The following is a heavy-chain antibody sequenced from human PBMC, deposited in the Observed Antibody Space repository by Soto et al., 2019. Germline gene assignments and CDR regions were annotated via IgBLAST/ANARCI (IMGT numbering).Heavy chain of an antibody. D-gene: IGHD6-19*01. CDR2: ISSSGSTI. J-gene: IGHJ4*02. CDR1: GFTFSDYY. CDR3: ARAHRGGRRTVAGTFGYFDY. V-gene: IGHV3-11*01. Sequence: QVQLVESGGGLVKPGGSLRLSCAASGFTFSDYYMSWIRQAPGKGLEWVSYISSSGSTIYYADSVKGRFTISRDNAKNSXYXXMNSLRAEDTAVYYCARAHRGGRRTVAGTFGYFDYWGQGTLVTVSS.